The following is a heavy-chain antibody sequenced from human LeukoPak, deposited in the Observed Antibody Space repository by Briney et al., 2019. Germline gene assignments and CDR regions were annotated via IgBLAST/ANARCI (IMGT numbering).Heavy chain of an antibody. D-gene: IGHD6-13*01. CDR1: GFTFDDYT. CDR2: ISWDGGST. CDR3: ARGQSAKVQLVEAFSFDY. Sequence: GGSLRLSCAASGFTFDDYTMHWVRQAPGKGLEWVSLISWDGGSTYYADSVKGRFTISRDNSKNSLYLQMNSLRTEDTALYYCARGQSAKVQLVEAFSFDYWGQGTLVTVSS. V-gene: IGHV3-43*01. J-gene: IGHJ4*02.